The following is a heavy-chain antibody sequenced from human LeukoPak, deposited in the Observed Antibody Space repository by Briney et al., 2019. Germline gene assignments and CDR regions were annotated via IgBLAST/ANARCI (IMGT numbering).Heavy chain of an antibody. CDR3: ARVNTMVRGVIITYWFDP. Sequence: PSETLSLTCTVSRGSTSTYYWSWIRQPAGKGLEWIGRIYPSGNTNFNPSLMSRVTMSIDTSKNQFSLKLSSVTAADTAVYYCARVNTMVRGVIITYWFDPWGQGTLVTVSS. CDR2: IYPSGNT. V-gene: IGHV4-4*07. J-gene: IGHJ5*02. CDR1: RGSTSTYY. D-gene: IGHD3-10*01.